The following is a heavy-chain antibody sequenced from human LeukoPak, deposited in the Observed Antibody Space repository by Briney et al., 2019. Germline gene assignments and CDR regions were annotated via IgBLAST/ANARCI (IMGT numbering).Heavy chain of an antibody. J-gene: IGHJ6*02. Sequence: PSETLSLTCAVYGGSFSGYYWSWIRQPPGKGLEWIGEINHSGSTNYNPSLKSRVTISVDTSKNQFSLKLSSVTAADTAVYYCARILGRRSGWYLGRSYYYYYYGMDVWGQGTTVIVSS. CDR2: INHSGST. V-gene: IGHV4-34*01. CDR1: GGSFSGYY. D-gene: IGHD6-19*01. CDR3: ARILGRRSGWYLGRSYYYYYYGMDV.